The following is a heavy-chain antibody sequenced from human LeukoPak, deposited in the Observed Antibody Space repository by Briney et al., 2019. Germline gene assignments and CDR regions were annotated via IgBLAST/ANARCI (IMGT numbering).Heavy chain of an antibody. D-gene: IGHD3-10*01. CDR2: ISYDGSNK. Sequence: QSGGSLRLSCAASGFTFSSFTMSWVRQAPGKGLEWVAVISYDGSNKYYADSVKGRFTISRDNSKNTLYLQMNSLRAEDTAVYYCARRATGDYWGQGTLVTVSS. CDR1: GFTFSSFT. V-gene: IGHV3-30*04. CDR3: ARRATGDY. J-gene: IGHJ4*02.